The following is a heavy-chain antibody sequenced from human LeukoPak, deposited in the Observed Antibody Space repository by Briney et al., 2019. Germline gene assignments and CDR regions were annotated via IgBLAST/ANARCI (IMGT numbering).Heavy chain of an antibody. D-gene: IGHD1-26*01. J-gene: IGHJ4*02. CDR1: GFTLSSYG. CDR2: IWYDGSNK. V-gene: IGHV3-33*01. Sequence: PGGSLRLSCAASGFTLSSYGMHRVRQAPGTGLECVAGIWYDGSNKYYADSVKGRFTISRDNSKNTLYLQMDSLRAEDTAVYYCAREPEELGYFDYWGQGTLVTVSS. CDR3: AREPEELGYFDY.